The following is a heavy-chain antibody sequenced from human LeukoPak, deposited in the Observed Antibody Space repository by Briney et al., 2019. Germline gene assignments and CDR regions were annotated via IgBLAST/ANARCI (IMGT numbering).Heavy chain of an antibody. CDR2: IIPILGIA. V-gene: IGHV1-69*04. CDR3: AREGIAAAGVFDY. D-gene: IGHD6-13*01. Sequence: ASVKVSCEASGGTFSSYAISWVRQAPGQGLEWMGRIIPILGIANYAQKFQGRVTITADKSTSTAYMELSSLRSEDTAVYYCAREGIAAAGVFDYWGQGTLVTVSS. CDR1: GGTFSSYA. J-gene: IGHJ4*02.